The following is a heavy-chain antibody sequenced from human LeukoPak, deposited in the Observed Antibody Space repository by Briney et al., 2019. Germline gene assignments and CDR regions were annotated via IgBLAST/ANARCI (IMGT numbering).Heavy chain of an antibody. CDR1: GYTFTGYY. D-gene: IGHD3-22*01. J-gene: IGHJ4*02. CDR2: INPSGGST. CDR3: ARDGGEDYYDSSGYYLLDY. V-gene: IGHV1-46*01. Sequence: ASVKVSCKASGYTFTGYYMHWVRQAPGQGLEWMGIINPSGGSTSYAQKFQGRVTMTRDTSTSTVYMELSSLRSEDTAVYYCARDGGEDYYDSSGYYLLDYWGQGTLVTVSS.